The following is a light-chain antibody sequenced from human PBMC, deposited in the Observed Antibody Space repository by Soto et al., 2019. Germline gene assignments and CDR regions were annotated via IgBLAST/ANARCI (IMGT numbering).Light chain of an antibody. Sequence: DIQLDQSPSSLSASVGDRVTITCRASQDINTYLNWYQHKPGQAPRLLIYAASALLSGVPSRFSGSGSGTDFTLIISGLQAEDIATYYCQQSDTVPHTFGPGTKLEIK. CDR1: QDINTY. V-gene: IGKV1-39*01. J-gene: IGKJ2*01. CDR2: AAS. CDR3: QQSDTVPHT.